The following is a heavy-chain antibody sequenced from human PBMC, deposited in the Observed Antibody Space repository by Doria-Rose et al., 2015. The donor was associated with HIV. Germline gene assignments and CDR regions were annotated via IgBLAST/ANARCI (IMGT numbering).Heavy chain of an antibody. Sequence: WIRQPPGKGLEWIGYIYSSGSTHYNSSLKGRVTISIDTSKNQFSLKLSSVTAADTAVYYCARFRPSRGIYYSLDVWGKGTTVTVSS. D-gene: IGHD3-10*01. CDR3: ARFRPSRGIYYSLDV. CDR2: IYSSGST. J-gene: IGHJ6*03. V-gene: IGHV4-4*09.